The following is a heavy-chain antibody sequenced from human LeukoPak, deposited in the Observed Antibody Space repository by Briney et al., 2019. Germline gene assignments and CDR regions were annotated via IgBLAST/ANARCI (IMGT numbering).Heavy chain of an antibody. J-gene: IGHJ4*02. Sequence: PGGSLRLSCVASGFAFSSYAMNWVRQAPGKGLEWVSYIGSNFETIYADSVKGRFTISRDNAKNSLSLQMNSLRADDTAVYYCTRLDYYRGAESYGGDYWGQGTLVTVSS. CDR1: GFAFSSYA. CDR2: IGSNFETI. V-gene: IGHV3-48*01. CDR3: TRLDYYRGAESYGGDY. D-gene: IGHD3-10*01.